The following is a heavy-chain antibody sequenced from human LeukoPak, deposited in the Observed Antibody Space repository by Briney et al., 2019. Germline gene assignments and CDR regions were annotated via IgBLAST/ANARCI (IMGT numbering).Heavy chain of an antibody. J-gene: IGHJ4*02. CDR1: GFTFSSYA. CDR3: AKDHPSRIRSNSFDY. V-gene: IGHV3-23*01. CDR2: ISGRGGNA. D-gene: IGHD3-3*01. Sequence: PGGSLRLSCAASGFTFSSYAMSWVRQAPGKGLEWVATISGRGGNAYYAESVKGRVTISRDNSQNTLYMQMRSLRAADTAVYYCAKDHPSRIRSNSFDYWGQGTLVTVSS.